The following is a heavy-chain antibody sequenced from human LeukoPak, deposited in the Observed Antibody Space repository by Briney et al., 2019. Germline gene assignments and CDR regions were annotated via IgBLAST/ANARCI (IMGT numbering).Heavy chain of an antibody. CDR2: IYYSGIT. V-gene: IGHV4-59*12. CDR3: ARGPDLYYYDSSGYYEYYFDY. J-gene: IGHJ4*02. D-gene: IGHD3-22*01. CDR1: GGSISTYY. Sequence: PSETLSLTCTVSGGSISTYYWSWIRQPPGKGLEWIGYIYYSGITNYNPSLKSRVTISVDTSKSQFSLKLSSVTAADTAVYYCARGPDLYYYDSSGYYEYYFDYWGQGTLVTVSS.